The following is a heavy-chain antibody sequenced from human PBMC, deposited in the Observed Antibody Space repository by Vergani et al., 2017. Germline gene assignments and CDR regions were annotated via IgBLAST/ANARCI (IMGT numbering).Heavy chain of an antibody. D-gene: IGHD2-21*02. V-gene: IGHV4-38-2*01. CDR3: ARHNLWGDSQTGIDF. Sequence: QVQLQESGPGLVKPSETLSLPCAVSGYSISSGSYWAWIRQPPGKGLEWVVSIFHSGTTHYNPSIESLVTISVDTSRNQFSLRLSSVTAADTAVYYCARHNLWGDSQTGIDFWGLGTLVIVSS. CDR2: IFHSGTT. CDR1: GYSISSGSY. J-gene: IGHJ4*02.